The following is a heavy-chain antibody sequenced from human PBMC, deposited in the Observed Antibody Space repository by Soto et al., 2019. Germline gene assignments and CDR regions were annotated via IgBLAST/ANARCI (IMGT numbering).Heavy chain of an antibody. D-gene: IGHD3-10*01. J-gene: IGHJ4*02. CDR1: GFIFRDWF. CDR3: VRSSGWTGDY. V-gene: IGHV3-7*04. CDR2: IKEDGTEI. Sequence: HPGGSLRLSCAASGFIFRDWFMSWIRQAPGKGLEWVANIKEDGTEINYVDSVKGRFAISRDNAKNSLYLQMNSLRVDDTAVYHCVRSSGWTGDYWGQGILVTVSS.